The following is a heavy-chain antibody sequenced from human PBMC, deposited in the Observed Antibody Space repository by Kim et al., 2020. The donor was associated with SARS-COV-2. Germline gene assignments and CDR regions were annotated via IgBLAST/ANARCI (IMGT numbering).Heavy chain of an antibody. Sequence: SETLSLTCSVSGGSISSYSWSWIRQPAGKGLEWIGRIFTSGSTNYNSSLKSRVTMSVDTSKNQFSLKLSSVTAADTAVYYCARDAVLVPPTPHWFDPWA. CDR2: IFTSGST. CDR1: GGSISSYS. D-gene: IGHD2-2*01. CDR3: ARDAVLVPPTPHWFDP. V-gene: IGHV4-4*07. J-gene: IGHJ5*02.